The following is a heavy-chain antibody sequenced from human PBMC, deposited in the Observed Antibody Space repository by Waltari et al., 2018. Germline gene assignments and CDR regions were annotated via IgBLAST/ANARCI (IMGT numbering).Heavy chain of an antibody. Sequence: QVQLQQWGAGLLKPSETLSLTCAVYVGSFSSYVWIWIRQPPGKGLEWIGEVNHSGGTNYNPSLKNRVNILVDMSKNQFSLKLTSVTAADTAVYYCAGGRRWLQLLYWGQGTLVTVSS. CDR2: VNHSGGT. J-gene: IGHJ4*02. V-gene: IGHV4-34*01. CDR3: AGGRRWLQLLY. CDR1: VGSFSSYV. D-gene: IGHD1-1*01.